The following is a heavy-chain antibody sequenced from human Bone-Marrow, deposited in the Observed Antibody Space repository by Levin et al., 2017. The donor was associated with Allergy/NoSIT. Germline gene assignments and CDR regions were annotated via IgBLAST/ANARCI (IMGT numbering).Heavy chain of an antibody. Sequence: GGSLRLSCAASGFSIRNYYMSWVRQAPGKGLEWVSLLYSETNKHYAASVKGRFTISRDTSKNTLFLEMKSLRPDDTAVYYCARGPYSARQDAFDFWGQGTVVTVST. CDR3: ARGPYSARQDAFDF. J-gene: IGHJ3*01. CDR1: GFSIRNYY. V-gene: IGHV3-53*01. CDR2: LYSETNK. D-gene: IGHD1-26*01.